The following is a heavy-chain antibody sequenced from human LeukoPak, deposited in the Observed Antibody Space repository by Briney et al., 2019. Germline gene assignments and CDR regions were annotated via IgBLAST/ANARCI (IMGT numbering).Heavy chain of an antibody. V-gene: IGHV1-46*01. Sequence: ASVEVSCKASGYTFTSYYMHWVRQAPGQGLERMGIINPSGGSTSYAQKFQGRVTMTRDTSTSTVYMELSSLRSEDTAVYYCAVEFSSSWLDYWGQGTLVTVSS. J-gene: IGHJ4*02. CDR2: INPSGGST. D-gene: IGHD6-13*01. CDR3: AVEFSSSWLDY. CDR1: GYTFTSYY.